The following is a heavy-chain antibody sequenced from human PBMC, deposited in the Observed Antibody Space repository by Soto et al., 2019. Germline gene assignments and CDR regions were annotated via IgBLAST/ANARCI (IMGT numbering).Heavy chain of an antibody. D-gene: IGHD3-22*01. V-gene: IGHV1-69*13. CDR2: IIPIFGTA. CDR3: AGGVYYYDSSGYPTPAGAFEI. Sequence: SVKVSCKASGGTFSSYAISWVRQAPGQGLEWMGGIIPIFGTANYAQKFQGRVTITADESTSTAYMELSSLRSEDTAVYYCAGGVYYYDSSGYPTPAGAFEIWGQGTMVTVSS. CDR1: GGTFSSYA. J-gene: IGHJ3*02.